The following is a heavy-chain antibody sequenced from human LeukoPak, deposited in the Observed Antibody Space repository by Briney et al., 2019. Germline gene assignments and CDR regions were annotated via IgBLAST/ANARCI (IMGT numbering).Heavy chain of an antibody. D-gene: IGHD3-3*01. CDR3: ATLPFGVVMPDY. Sequence: ASVKVSCKVSGYTLSDLSMHWVRQAPGKGLEWMGGFDPENDGPIYAQKFQGRVTMTGDTPTDTAYVELSGLRSDDTAVYYCATLPFGVVMPDYWGQGTLVTVSS. CDR2: FDPENDGP. V-gene: IGHV1-24*01. CDR1: GYTLSDLS. J-gene: IGHJ4*02.